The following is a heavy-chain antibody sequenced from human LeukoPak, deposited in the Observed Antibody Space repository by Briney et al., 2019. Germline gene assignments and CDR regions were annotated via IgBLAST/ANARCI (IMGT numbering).Heavy chain of an antibody. CDR3: ARGGVTIFGVVTTIDY. D-gene: IGHD3-3*01. Sequence: ASVKVSCTASGYTFTSYGISWVRRAPGQGLEWMGWISAYNGNTNYAQKLQGRVTMTTDTSTSTAYMELRSLRSDDTAVYYCARGGVTIFGVVTTIDYWGQGTLVTVSS. V-gene: IGHV1-18*01. CDR2: ISAYNGNT. CDR1: GYTFTSYG. J-gene: IGHJ4*02.